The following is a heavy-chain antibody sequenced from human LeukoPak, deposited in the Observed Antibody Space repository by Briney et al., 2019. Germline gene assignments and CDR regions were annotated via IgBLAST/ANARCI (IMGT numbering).Heavy chain of an antibody. CDR3: ASTLTFDN. CDR1: GFTFSNYW. J-gene: IGHJ3*02. Sequence: GSLRLSCAASGFTFSNYWMTWVREVPGKGLEWVASIKEDGSDRYNVDSVKGRFTISRDNAKNSLSLQMSSLRAEDTAVYYCASTLTFDNWGLGILVTVSS. V-gene: IGHV3-7*01. CDR2: IKEDGSDR.